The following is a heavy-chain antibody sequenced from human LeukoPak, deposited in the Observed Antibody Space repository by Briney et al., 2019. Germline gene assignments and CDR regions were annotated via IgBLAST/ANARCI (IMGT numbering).Heavy chain of an antibody. CDR1: GGSISSYY. CDR3: ARPNWNYGDWFDP. V-gene: IGHV4-39*01. Sequence: SETLSLTCTVSGGSISSYYWGWIRQPPGKGLEWIGSIYYSGSTYYNPSLKSRVTISVDTSKNQFSLKLSSVTAADTAVYYCARPNWNYGDWFDPWGQGTLVTVSS. D-gene: IGHD1-7*01. CDR2: IYYSGST. J-gene: IGHJ5*02.